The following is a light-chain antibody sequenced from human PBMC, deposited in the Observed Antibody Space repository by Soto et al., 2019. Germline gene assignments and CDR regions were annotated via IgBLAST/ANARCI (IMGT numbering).Light chain of an antibody. J-gene: IGKJ1*01. CDR2: AAS. CDR1: QSISSY. CDR3: QQSYSTPWT. V-gene: IGKV1-39*01. Sequence: DIQMTQSPSSLSASVGDRVTITCRASQSISSYLNWYQQKPGKAPKLLIYAASSLQSGVPLRFSVSRSGTDFTLTISSLQPEDFASYYCQQSYSTPWTFGQGTKVEIK.